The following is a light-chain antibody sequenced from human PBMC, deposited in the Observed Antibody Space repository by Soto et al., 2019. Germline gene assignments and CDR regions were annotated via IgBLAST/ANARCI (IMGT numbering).Light chain of an antibody. Sequence: EIVLRQPPGTLSVSPGATATLSFSASQSVGTNLAWYQQRPGQAPRLLVYGASTRASGIPPRFSGSGSGTDFTLTISSLQSEDFAVYYCQQLNYWPRITFGQGTRLEI. CDR3: QQLNYWPRIT. CDR1: QSVGTN. J-gene: IGKJ5*01. CDR2: GAS. V-gene: IGKV3-15*01.